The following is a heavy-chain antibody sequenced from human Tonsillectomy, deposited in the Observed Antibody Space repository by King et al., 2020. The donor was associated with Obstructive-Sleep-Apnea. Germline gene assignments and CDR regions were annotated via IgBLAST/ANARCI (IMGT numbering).Heavy chain of an antibody. V-gene: IGHV3-30-3*01. J-gene: IGHJ6*02. Sequence: VQLVESGGGVVQPGRSLRLSCAASGFTFSSYAMHWVRQAPGKGLEWVAVISYDGSNKYYADSVKGRFTISRDNSKDTLYLQMNSLRVEDTAVYYCARGLGDHYYYGMDVWGQGTTVIVSS. CDR1: GFTFSSYA. CDR2: ISYDGSNK. CDR3: ARGLGDHYYYGMDV. D-gene: IGHD3-10*01.